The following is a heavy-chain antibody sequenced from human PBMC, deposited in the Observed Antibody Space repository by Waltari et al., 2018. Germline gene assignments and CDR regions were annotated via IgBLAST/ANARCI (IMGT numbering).Heavy chain of an antibody. CDR2: ICNSGAV. J-gene: IGHJ4*02. CDR3: AREEGRYYNFWNGYYAFDN. V-gene: IGHV4-61*02. D-gene: IGHD3-3*01. CDR1: GDSISTGSSH. Sequence: QVQLQESGPGLVKLSQTLSLNCTVSGDSISTGSSHWRWIRQHAVKRLEWIGGICNSGAVNYTPSLKSRVTISIDTSKTQFSLDLRSVTAADTAIYYCAREEGRYYNFWNGYYAFDNWGQGTLVTVSS.